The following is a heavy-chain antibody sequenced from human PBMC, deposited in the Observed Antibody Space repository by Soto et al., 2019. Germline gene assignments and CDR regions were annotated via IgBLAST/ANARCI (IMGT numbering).Heavy chain of an antibody. CDR1: GFTFSDYY. J-gene: IGHJ3*02. V-gene: IGHV3-11*01. CDR2: ISSSGSTI. CDR3: ASTNYYDSSGYYPHDAFDI. Sequence: GGSLRLSCAASGFTFSDYYMSWIRQAPGKGLEWVSYISSSGSTIYYADSVKGRFTISRDNAKNSLYLQMNSLRAEDTAVYYCASTNYYDSSGYYPHDAFDIWGQGTMVTVSS. D-gene: IGHD3-22*01.